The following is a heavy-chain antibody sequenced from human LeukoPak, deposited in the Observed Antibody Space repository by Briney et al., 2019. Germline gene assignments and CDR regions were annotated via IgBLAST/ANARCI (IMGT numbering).Heavy chain of an antibody. V-gene: IGHV4-30-4*01. CDR3: ATGGDYDILTGYYTFAY. CDR1: GGSISSGDYY. J-gene: IGHJ4*02. Sequence: SQTLSLTCTVSGGSISSGDYYWSWIRQPPGKGLEWIGYIYYSGSTYYNPSLKSRVTISVDTPKNQFSLKLSSVTAADTAVYYCATGGDYDILTGYYTFAYWGQGTLVTVSS. CDR2: IYYSGST. D-gene: IGHD3-9*01.